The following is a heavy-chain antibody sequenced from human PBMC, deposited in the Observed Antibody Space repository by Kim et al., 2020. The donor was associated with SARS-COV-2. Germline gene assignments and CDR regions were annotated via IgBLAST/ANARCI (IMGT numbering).Heavy chain of an antibody. CDR1: GGSISSGDYY. CDR2: IYYSGST. V-gene: IGHV4-30-4*01. Sequence: SETLSLTCTVSGGSISSGDYYWSWIRQPPGKGLEWIGYIYYSGSTYYNPSLKSRVTISVDTSKNQFSLKLSSVTAADTAVYYCARDRSATVPFSDAFDIWGQGTMVTVSS. D-gene: IGHD4-17*01. J-gene: IGHJ3*02. CDR3: ARDRSATVPFSDAFDI.